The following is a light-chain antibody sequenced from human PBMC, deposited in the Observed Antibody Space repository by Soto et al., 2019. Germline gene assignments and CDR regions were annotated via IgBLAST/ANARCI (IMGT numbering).Light chain of an antibody. Sequence: QSVLTQPPSASGTPGQSVTISCSGSNSNIGNNYVCWYQQLPGTAPKLLIYRNTQRPSGVPDRFSGSKSGTSASLAISGLRSVDEADYYCAAWDDSLSGVIFGGGTRLTVL. CDR3: AAWDDSLSGVI. V-gene: IGLV1-47*01. CDR2: RNT. J-gene: IGLJ2*01. CDR1: NSNIGNNY.